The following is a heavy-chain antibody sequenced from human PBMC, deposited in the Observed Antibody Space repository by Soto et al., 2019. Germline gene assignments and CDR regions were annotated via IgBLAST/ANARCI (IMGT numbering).Heavy chain of an antibody. CDR1: GYTFTSYG. J-gene: IGHJ5*02. V-gene: IGHV1-18*04. CDR2: ISAYNGNT. CDR3: ARNSEIVVARDNWFDP. Sequence: QVQLVQSGAEVKKPGASVKVSCKASGYTFTSYGISWVRQAPGQGLEWMGWISAYNGNTNYAQKLQGRVTMTTDTPTSTAYMELRGLRSDDTAVYYCARNSEIVVARDNWFDPWGQVTLVTVSS. D-gene: IGHD3-22*01.